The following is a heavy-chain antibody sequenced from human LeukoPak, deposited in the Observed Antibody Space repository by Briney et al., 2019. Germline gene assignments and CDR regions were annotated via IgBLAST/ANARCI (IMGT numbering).Heavy chain of an antibody. J-gene: IGHJ4*02. V-gene: IGHV1-3*01. CDR1: GYTFTSYA. Sequence: ASVKVSCKASGYTFTSYAMHWVRQAPGQRLEWMGWINAGNGNTKYSQKFQGRVTITRDTSASTAYMELSSLRSEDTAVYYCAVPDRYSGSYYSQFDYWGQGTLDTVSS. D-gene: IGHD1-26*01. CDR2: INAGNGNT. CDR3: AVPDRYSGSYYSQFDY.